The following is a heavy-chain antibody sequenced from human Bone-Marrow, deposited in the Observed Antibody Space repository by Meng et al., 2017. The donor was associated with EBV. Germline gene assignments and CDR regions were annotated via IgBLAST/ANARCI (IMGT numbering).Heavy chain of an antibody. V-gene: IGHV1-69*01. D-gene: IGHD3-10*01. Sequence: VYVVQFAAGGKRPGASVRVSCKTPVGTCRSDAVSWVRQAPGQGLEWMGGLIPMSGAPYYAQKFQDRVTITADEPTSTHYMDLSSLRSEDTAMYYCASESGRGFTPDYWGQGTLVTVSS. CDR3: ASESGRGFTPDY. J-gene: IGHJ4*02. CDR1: VGTCRSDA. CDR2: LIPMSGAP.